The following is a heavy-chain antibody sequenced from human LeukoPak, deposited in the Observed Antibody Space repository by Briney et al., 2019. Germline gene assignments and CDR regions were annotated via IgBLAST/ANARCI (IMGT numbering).Heavy chain of an antibody. J-gene: IGHJ5*02. CDR2: IYTSGST. D-gene: IGHD3-10*01. CDR3: ARGYYLNWFDP. Sequence: SETLSLTCTVSGGSISSYYWSWLRQPAGKGLEWIGRIYTSGSTNYNPSLKSRVTISVDTSKNQFSLKLSSVTAADTAVYYCARGYYLNWFDPWGQGTLVTVSS. V-gene: IGHV4-4*07. CDR1: GGSISSYY.